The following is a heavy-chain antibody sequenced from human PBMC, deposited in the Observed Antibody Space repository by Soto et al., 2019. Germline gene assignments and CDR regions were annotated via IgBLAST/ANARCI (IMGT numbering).Heavy chain of an antibody. J-gene: IGHJ5*02. Sequence: EVQLVESGGGLVQPGGSLRLSCAASGFTVSSNYMSWVRQAPGKGLEWVSAIYSGGSTYYADSVKGRFTISRDNSKNTQYLHMNSLRAEDTAVYYCARDPLFIAVAGTSWGQGTLVTVSS. V-gene: IGHV3-66*01. D-gene: IGHD6-19*01. CDR2: IYSGGST. CDR3: ARDPLFIAVAGTS. CDR1: GFTVSSNY.